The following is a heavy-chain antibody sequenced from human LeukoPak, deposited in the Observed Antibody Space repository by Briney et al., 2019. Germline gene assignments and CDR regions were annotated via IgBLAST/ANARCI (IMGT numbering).Heavy chain of an antibody. D-gene: IGHD6-19*01. CDR3: AKDRYSSAIDS. V-gene: IGHV3-33*03. CDR1: GFTFSSYG. Sequence: PGGSLRLSCAASGFTFSSYGMHWVRQAPGKGLEWVAVIWYDGSNKYYADSVKGRFTISRDNSNNTLYLQMNSLRAEDTALYYCAKDRYSSAIDSWGQGVLVTVSS. CDR2: IWYDGSNK. J-gene: IGHJ4*02.